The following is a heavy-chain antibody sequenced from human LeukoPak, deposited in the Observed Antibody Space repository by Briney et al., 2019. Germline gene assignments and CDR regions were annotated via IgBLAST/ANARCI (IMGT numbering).Heavy chain of an antibody. D-gene: IGHD1-26*01. CDR1: GGSFSGYY. CDR2: INHSGST. V-gene: IGHV4-34*01. CDR3: ARLPRIVGATGVFDY. J-gene: IGHJ4*02. Sequence: SETLSLTCAVYGGSFSGYYWSWIRQPPGKGLEWMGEINHSGSTNYNPSLKSRATIAVDTSKDQFSLKLSSVPAADTAVYYCARLPRIVGATGVFDYWGQGTLVTVSS.